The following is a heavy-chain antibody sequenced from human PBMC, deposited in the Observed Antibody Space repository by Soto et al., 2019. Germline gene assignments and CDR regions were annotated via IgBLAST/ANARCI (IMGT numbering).Heavy chain of an antibody. V-gene: IGHV4-4*02. CDR2: IYYSGST. CDR3: ARVDFYGSGSYYNDGWFDP. Sequence: QVQLLESGPGLVKPSGTLSLTCAVSGGSISSSHWWSWVRQPPGKGLEWIGEIYYSGSTKYNLSLKRRVTMSVDKSKNQFSLNLSSVTAADTAVYYCARVDFYGSGSYYNDGWFDPWGQGTLVTVSS. D-gene: IGHD3-10*01. CDR1: GGSISSSHW. J-gene: IGHJ5*02.